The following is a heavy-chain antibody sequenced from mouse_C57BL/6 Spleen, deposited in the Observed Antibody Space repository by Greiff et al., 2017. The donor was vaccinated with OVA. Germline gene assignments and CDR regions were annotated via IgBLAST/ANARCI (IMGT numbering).Heavy chain of an antibody. J-gene: IGHJ2*01. V-gene: IGHV1-76*01. CDR3: ARGGFYGYFDY. CDR2: IYPGSGNT. CDR1: GYTFTDYY. Sequence: QVQLKESGAELVRPGASVKLSCKASGYTFTDYYINWVKQRPGQGLEWIARIYPGSGNTYYNEKFKGKATLTAEKSSSTAYMQLSSLTSEDSAVYFCARGGFYGYFDYWGQGTTLTVSS. D-gene: IGHD1-1*01.